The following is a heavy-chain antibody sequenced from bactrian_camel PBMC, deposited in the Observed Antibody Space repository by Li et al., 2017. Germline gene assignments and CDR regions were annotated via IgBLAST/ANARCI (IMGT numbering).Heavy chain of an antibody. V-gene: IGHV3S55*01. Sequence: HVQLVESGGGSVQAGGSLRLSCAASGYTYSSYFMGWFRQAPGKERQLVSFISSNGTTGYPESVKGRFTISVDSAKTTLTLQMNSLKTEDTAVYTCAAGITSRRNVGYCYPDKYYGQGTQVTVS. D-gene: IGHD2*01. CDR2: ISSNGTT. J-gene: IGHJ4*01. CDR1: GYTYSSYF.